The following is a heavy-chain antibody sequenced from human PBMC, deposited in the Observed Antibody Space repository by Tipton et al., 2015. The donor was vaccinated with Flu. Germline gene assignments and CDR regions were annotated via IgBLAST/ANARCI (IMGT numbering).Heavy chain of an antibody. J-gene: IGHJ4*02. CDR1: GGSIRSSSYY. CDR3: ARDDSGFNDY. CDR2: MLYGGST. V-gene: IGHV4-39*07. D-gene: IGHD3-22*01. Sequence: LRLSCTVSGGSIRSSSYYWGWIRQPLGKGPEWIGSMLYGGSTYYNPSLESRVTISLGTSKNQFSLKLSSVTAADTAVYYCARDDSGFNDYWGPGTLVTVSS.